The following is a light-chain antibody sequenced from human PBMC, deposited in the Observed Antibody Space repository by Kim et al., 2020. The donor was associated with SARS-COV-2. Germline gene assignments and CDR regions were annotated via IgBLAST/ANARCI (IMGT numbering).Light chain of an antibody. CDR3: GSRDTNHNVI. Sequence: VSLGHKLRIKCQGDSLRSYYVTWFQQRPGQAPILVIYGKNNRPSEFPDRFSGSSSGNTASLTITGAQAEDEADYYCGSRDTNHNVIFGGGTQLTVL. J-gene: IGLJ2*01. CDR2: GKN. V-gene: IGLV3-19*01. CDR1: SLRSYY.